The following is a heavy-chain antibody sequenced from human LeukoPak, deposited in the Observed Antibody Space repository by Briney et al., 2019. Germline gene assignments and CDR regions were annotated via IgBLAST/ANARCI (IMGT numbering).Heavy chain of an antibody. CDR1: GFTFSSYA. V-gene: IGHV3-30*04. CDR3: ARDLLGSSGYLIY. Sequence: GGSLRLSCAASGFTFSSYAMHWVRQAPGKGLEWVAVISYDGSNKYYADSVKGRFTISRDNSKNTLYLQMNSLRAEDTAVYYCARDLLGSSGYLIYWGQGTLVTVSS. D-gene: IGHD3-22*01. J-gene: IGHJ4*02. CDR2: ISYDGSNK.